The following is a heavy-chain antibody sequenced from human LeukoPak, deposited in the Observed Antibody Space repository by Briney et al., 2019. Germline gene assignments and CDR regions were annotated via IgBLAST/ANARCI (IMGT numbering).Heavy chain of an antibody. J-gene: IGHJ4*02. CDR2: IKHDGSQK. V-gene: IGHV3-7*01. D-gene: IGHD3-10*01. Sequence: GGSLRLSCAASGFTFSHYWMSWVRRAPGKGLEWVANIKHDGSQKEHVDSVKGRFTISRDNAKNSLFLQMNSLRAEDTAVYFRARDSSRGDFEYWGQGTLVTVSS. CDR3: ARDSSRGDFEY. CDR1: GFTFSHYW.